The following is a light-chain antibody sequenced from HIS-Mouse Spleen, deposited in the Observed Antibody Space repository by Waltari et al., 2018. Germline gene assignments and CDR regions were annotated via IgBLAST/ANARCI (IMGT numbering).Light chain of an antibody. J-gene: IGLJ1*01. V-gene: IGLV1-44*01. CDR2: SNN. Sequence: QSVLTQPPSASGTLGQRVTISVSGSSSNIGSNTVNWYQQLPGTAPKLLIYSNNQRPSGVPDRFSGSKSGTSASLAISGLQSEDEADYYCAAWDDSLNGYVFGTGTKVTVL. CDR1: SSNIGSNT. CDR3: AAWDDSLNGYV.